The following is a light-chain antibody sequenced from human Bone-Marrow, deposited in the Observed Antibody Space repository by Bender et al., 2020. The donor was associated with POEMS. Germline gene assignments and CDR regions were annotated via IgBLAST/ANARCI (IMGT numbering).Light chain of an antibody. CDR2: DVR. Sequence: QSALTQPASVSGSPGQSIPISCTRTTSDVCNSDYVSWYQQHPGKAPKLIIFDVRRRPSGVSHRFPGSKSGNPASLPICGLRSEDEADYYCSSYAGSHPLVFGGGTKLTVL. V-gene: IGLV2-14*03. J-gene: IGLJ3*02. CDR1: TSDVCNSDY. CDR3: SSYAGSHPLV.